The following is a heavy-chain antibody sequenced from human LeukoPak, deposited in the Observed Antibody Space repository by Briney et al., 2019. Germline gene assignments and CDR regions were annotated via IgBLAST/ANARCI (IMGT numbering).Heavy chain of an antibody. J-gene: IGHJ4*02. V-gene: IGHV3-74*01. Sequence: GGSLRLSCAASGFTFSGDWMHWVRQAPGKGLVWVSHVSSAGYTTRYADSVKGRFTISRDNSKNTLYLQMNSLRAEDTAVYYCAKDLESIAAAGYFDYWGQGTLVTVSS. D-gene: IGHD6-13*01. CDR3: AKDLESIAAAGYFDY. CDR1: GFTFSGDW. CDR2: VSSAGYTT.